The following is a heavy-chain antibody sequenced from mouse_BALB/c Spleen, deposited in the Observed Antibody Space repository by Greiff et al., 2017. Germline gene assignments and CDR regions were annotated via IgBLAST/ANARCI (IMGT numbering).Heavy chain of an antibody. Sequence: DVQLQESGPGLVKPSQSLSLTCTVTGYSITSDYAWNWIRQFPGNKLEWMGYISYSGSTSYNPSLKSRISITRDTSKNQFFLQLNSVTTEDTATYYCAKDGYYYAMDYWGQGTSVTVSS. D-gene: IGHD2-3*01. CDR1: GYSITSDYA. J-gene: IGHJ4*01. CDR3: AKDGYYYAMDY. V-gene: IGHV3-2*02. CDR2: ISYSGST.